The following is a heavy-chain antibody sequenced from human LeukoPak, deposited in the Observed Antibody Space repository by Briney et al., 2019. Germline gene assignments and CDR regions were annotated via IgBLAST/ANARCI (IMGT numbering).Heavy chain of an antibody. CDR1: GYTFTSYG. J-gene: IGHJ4*02. D-gene: IGHD3-22*01. V-gene: IGHV1-18*01. CDR3: AREGDSSGYYPAYYFDY. CDR2: ISAYNGNT. Sequence: APVKVSCKASGYTFTSYGISWVRQAPGQGLEWMGWISAYNGNTNYAQKLQGRVTMTTDTSTSTAYMELRSLRSDDTAVYYCAREGDSSGYYPAYYFDYWGQGTLVTVSS.